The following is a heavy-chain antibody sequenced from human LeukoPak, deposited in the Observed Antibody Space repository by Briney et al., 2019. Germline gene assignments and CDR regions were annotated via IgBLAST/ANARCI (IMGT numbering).Heavy chain of an antibody. CDR2: ISWNSGSI. Sequence: GRSLRLSCAASGFTFDDYAMHWVRQAPGKGLEWVSGISWNSGSIGYADSVKGRFTISRDNAKNSLYLQMNSLRAEDTALYYCAKDISLDCSGGSCYVVRAFDIWGQGTMVTVSS. J-gene: IGHJ3*02. CDR3: AKDISLDCSGGSCYVVRAFDI. D-gene: IGHD2-15*01. V-gene: IGHV3-9*01. CDR1: GFTFDDYA.